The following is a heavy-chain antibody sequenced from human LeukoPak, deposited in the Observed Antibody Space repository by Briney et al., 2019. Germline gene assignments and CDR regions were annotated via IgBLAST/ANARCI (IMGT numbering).Heavy chain of an antibody. J-gene: IGHJ4*02. CDR2: IYHSGST. V-gene: IGHV4-38-2*02. CDR3: ASSIAARPTHFDY. D-gene: IGHD6-6*01. CDR1: DYSISSAYY. Sequence: PSETLSLTCSVSDYSISSAYYWGWIRQPPGKGLEWIGSIYHSGSTYYNPSLKSRVTISVDTSKNQFSLKLSSVTAADTAVYYCASSIAARPTHFDYWGQGTLVTVSS.